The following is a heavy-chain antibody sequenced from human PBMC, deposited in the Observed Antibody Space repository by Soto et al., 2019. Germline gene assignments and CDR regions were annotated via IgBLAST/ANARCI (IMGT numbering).Heavy chain of an antibody. CDR3: ARELTGFDY. Sequence: QVQLVQSGAEVKKPGSSVKVSCNASGGTFSSYAISWVRQSPGQGLEWMGGIIPIFGTANYAQKFQGRVTITADKSTSPAYMELSSLRSDDTAVYECARELTGFDYWGQGTLVTVSS. CDR2: IIPIFGTA. D-gene: IGHD3-16*01. J-gene: IGHJ4*02. CDR1: GGTFSSYA. V-gene: IGHV1-69*06.